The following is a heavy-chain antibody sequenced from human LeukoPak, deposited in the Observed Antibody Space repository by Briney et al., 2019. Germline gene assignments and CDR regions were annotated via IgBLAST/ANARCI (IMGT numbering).Heavy chain of an antibody. CDR3: ARPLRHPVWYYGMHV. CDR2: IGTSSSTI. V-gene: IGHV3-48*01. Sequence: PGGSLRLSCAASGFTFSSYSMNWVRQAPGKGLEWVSYIGTSSSTIYYADSVKGRFTISRDNAQNSLYLQMNSLRAEDTAVYYCARPLRHPVWYYGMHVWGQGTTVTVSS. J-gene: IGHJ6*02. D-gene: IGHD3-16*01. CDR1: GFTFSSYS.